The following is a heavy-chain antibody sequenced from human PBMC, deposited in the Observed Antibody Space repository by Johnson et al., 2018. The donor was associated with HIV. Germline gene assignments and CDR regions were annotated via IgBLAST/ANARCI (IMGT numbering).Heavy chain of an antibody. D-gene: IGHD3-22*01. CDR1: GFTVTNAW. V-gene: IGHV3-13*01. Sequence: VQVVESGGGLVKPGGSLRLSCGPSGFTVTNAWMNWVRQATGKGLEWVSAIGTAGDTYYPGSVKGRFTISRDDSKNTLYLQMNSLKTEDTAVYYCTTVSGYYDSSGYYYPDAFDVWGQGTMVTVSS. CDR3: TTVSGYYDSSGYYYPDAFDV. J-gene: IGHJ3*01. CDR2: IGTAGDT.